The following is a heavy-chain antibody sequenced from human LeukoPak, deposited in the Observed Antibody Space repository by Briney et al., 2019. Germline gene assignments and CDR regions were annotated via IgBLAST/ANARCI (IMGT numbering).Heavy chain of an antibody. V-gene: IGHV3-23*01. J-gene: IGHJ4*02. CDR1: GFTFSSYA. CDR3: AKDQGGYSYGHQYYFDY. Sequence: GGSLRLSCAASGFTFSSYAVSWVRQAPGKGLDWVSAIIGSGGRTYYADSVKGRFTISRDNSKNTLYLQMNSLRAEDTAVYYCAKDQGGYSYGHQYYFDYWGQGTLVTVSS. CDR2: IIGSGGRT. D-gene: IGHD5-18*01.